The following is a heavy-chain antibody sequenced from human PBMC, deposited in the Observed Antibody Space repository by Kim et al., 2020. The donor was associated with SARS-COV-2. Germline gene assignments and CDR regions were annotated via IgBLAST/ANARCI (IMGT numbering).Heavy chain of an antibody. CDR2: IDPSDSYT. Sequence: GESLKISCKGSGYSFTSYWISWVRQMPGKGLEWMGRIDPSDSYTNYSPSFQGHVTISADKSISTAYLQWSSLKASDTAMYYCASMLAIFGVVTTDYYYGMDVWGQGTTVTVSS. J-gene: IGHJ6*02. CDR3: ASMLAIFGVVTTDYYYGMDV. V-gene: IGHV5-10-1*01. D-gene: IGHD3-3*01. CDR1: GYSFTSYW.